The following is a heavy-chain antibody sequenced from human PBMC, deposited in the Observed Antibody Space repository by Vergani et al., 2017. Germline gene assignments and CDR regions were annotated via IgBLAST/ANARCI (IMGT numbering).Heavy chain of an antibody. Sequence: EVQLVESGGGLVKPGGSLRLSCAASGFTFSNAWMSWVRQAPGKGLEWVGRIKSKTDGGTTDYAAPVKGRFTISRDDSKNTLYLQMSSLRAEETAVYFCAKHTPGTGYTFYFESWGQGTLVTVSS. D-gene: IGHD3-9*01. CDR1: GFTFSNAW. J-gene: IGHJ4*02. V-gene: IGHV3-15*01. CDR2: IKSKTDGGTT. CDR3: AKHTPGTGYTFYFES.